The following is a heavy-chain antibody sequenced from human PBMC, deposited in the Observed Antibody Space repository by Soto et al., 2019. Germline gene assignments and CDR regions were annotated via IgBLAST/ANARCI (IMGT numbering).Heavy chain of an antibody. J-gene: IGHJ4*02. CDR2: MNPNSGNT. CDR3: ARGPSSLTRFDY. V-gene: IGHV1-8*01. CDR1: GYTFTSYD. Sequence: ASVKVSCKASGYTFTSYDINWVRQATGQGLEWMGWMNPNSGNTGYAQKFQGRVTMTRNTSISTAYMELSSLRSEDTAVYYCARGPSSLTRFDYWGQGTLVTVSS. D-gene: IGHD2-2*01.